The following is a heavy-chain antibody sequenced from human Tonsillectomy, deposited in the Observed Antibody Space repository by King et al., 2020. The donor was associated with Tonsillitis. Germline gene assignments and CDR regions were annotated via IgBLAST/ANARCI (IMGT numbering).Heavy chain of an antibody. Sequence: QLQESGPGLVKPSETLSLTCTVSRGSVSSSNYYWAWIRQPPGKGLEWIGATCYSGTTYHNPSLKSRVLISLDESKNQFSLKLYSVTAADTSVYYCARHMGEDGYNPSPLDSWGQGTLVTVSS. V-gene: IGHV4-39*01. CDR1: RGSVSSSNYY. J-gene: IGHJ4*02. CDR2: TCYSGTT. D-gene: IGHD5-24*01. CDR3: ARHMGEDGYNPSPLDS.